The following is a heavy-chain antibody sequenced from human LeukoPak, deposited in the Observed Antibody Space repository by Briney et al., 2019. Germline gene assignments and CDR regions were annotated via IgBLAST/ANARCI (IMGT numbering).Heavy chain of an antibody. CDR1: GFTFSGPD. V-gene: IGHV3-73*01. CDR2: IRIKTNSYAT. J-gene: IGHJ4*02. CDR3: TTLDFDY. Sequence: GGSLRFSGAASGFTFSGPDMPWVRKASGKGLKWVGRIRIKTNSYATEYAASVKGRFTISRDDSKNTAYLQMNSLKTEDTAVYYCTTLDFDYWGQGTLVTVSS.